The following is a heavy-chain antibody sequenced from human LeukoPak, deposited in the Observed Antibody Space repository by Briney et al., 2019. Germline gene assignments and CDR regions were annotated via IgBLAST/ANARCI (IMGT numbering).Heavy chain of an antibody. Sequence: GGSLSLSFVASGFPFSSYEMNWVRPAPGKGLEWVSYVDMNDRTKFYADSVKGRFTISRDYAKNSLYLQMNSLRVEDTAVYYCARVVTRLFYFDSWGQGTLVTVSS. CDR2: VDMNDRTK. V-gene: IGHV3-48*03. CDR1: GFPFSSYE. J-gene: IGHJ4*02. D-gene: IGHD1-26*01. CDR3: ARVVTRLFYFDS.